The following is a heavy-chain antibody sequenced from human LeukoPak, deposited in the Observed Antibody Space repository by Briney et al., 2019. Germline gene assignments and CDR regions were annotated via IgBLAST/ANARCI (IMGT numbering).Heavy chain of an antibody. D-gene: IGHD2-8*01. CDR3: ARGKPPIALMVYRRTGNWFDP. CDR1: GGSFSGYY. CDR2: INHSGST. V-gene: IGHV4-34*01. Sequence: SETLSLTCAVYGGSFSGYYWSWIRQPPGKGLEWIGEINHSGSTNYNPSLKSRVTISVDTSKNQFSLKLSSVTAADTAVYYCARGKPPIALMVYRRTGNWFDPWGQGTLVTVSS. J-gene: IGHJ5*02.